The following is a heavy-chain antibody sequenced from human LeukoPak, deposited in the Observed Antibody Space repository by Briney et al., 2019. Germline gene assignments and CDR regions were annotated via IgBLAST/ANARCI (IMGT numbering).Heavy chain of an antibody. Sequence: SETLSLTCAVSGGSISRSNWWSWVRQSPGKGLEWIGSVDHSGGTYYNPSLRSRVSISVDTSKNQFSLKLSSVTAADTAVYSCAGFTFFRGVITFDYWGQGTLVTVSS. D-gene: IGHD3-10*01. J-gene: IGHJ4*02. CDR2: VDHSGGT. CDR1: GGSISRSNW. V-gene: IGHV4-4*02. CDR3: AGFTFFRGVITFDY.